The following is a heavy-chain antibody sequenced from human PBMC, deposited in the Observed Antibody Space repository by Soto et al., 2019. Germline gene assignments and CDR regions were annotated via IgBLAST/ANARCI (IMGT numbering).Heavy chain of an antibody. Sequence: ASVKVSCKASGYTFTSYAMHWVRQAPGQRLEWMGWINAGNGNTKYSQKFQGRVTITRDTSASTAYMELSSLRSEDTAVYYCARARSQGYYYDSSGYDYYFDYWGQGTMLTFCS. V-gene: IGHV1-3*01. CDR3: ARARSQGYYYDSSGYDYYFDY. D-gene: IGHD3-22*01. CDR1: GYTFTSYA. J-gene: IGHJ4*02. CDR2: INAGNGNT.